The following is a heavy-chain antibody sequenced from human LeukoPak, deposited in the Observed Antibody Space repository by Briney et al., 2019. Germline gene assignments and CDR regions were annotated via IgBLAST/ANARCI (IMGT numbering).Heavy chain of an antibody. J-gene: IGHJ4*02. Sequence: GGSLRLSCAASGFTFSSYSMNWVRQAPGKGLEWVSDISASGGSTYYVDSVKGRFTISRDNSKNTLYLQMNSLRPEDTAVYYCAGHFGAWHYFDYWGQGTLVTVSS. D-gene: IGHD3-3*01. CDR3: AGHFGAWHYFDY. CDR1: GFTFSSYS. CDR2: ISASGGST. V-gene: IGHV3-23*01.